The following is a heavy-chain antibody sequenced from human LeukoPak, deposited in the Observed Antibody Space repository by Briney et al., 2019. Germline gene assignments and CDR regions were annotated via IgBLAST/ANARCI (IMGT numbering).Heavy chain of an antibody. CDR3: ARDLLAVAATRSDYFDY. J-gene: IGHJ4*02. CDR1: GHSVSSNSAA. V-gene: IGHV6-1*01. Sequence: SQTLALTCAISGHSVSSNSAAWVWIRQSPSRGLEWLGRTYYRSKWYNDYAVSVRSRITINPDTSKNQFSLQLNSVTPEGAAVYYCARDLLAVAATRSDYFDYWGQGTLVTVSS. D-gene: IGHD6-19*01. CDR2: TYYRSKWYN.